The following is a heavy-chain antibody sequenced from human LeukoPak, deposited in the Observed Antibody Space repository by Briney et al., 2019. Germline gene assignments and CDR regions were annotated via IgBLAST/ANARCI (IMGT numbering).Heavy chain of an antibody. CDR3: ATELGTVPLDAFDI. D-gene: IGHD4-17*01. J-gene: IGHJ3*02. Sequence: GASVKVSCKVSGYTLTELSMHWVRQAPGKGLEWMGGFDPEDGETIYALKFQGRVTMTEDTSTDTAYMELSSLRSEDTAVYYCATELGTVPLDAFDIWGQGTMVTVSS. CDR1: GYTLTELS. CDR2: FDPEDGET. V-gene: IGHV1-24*01.